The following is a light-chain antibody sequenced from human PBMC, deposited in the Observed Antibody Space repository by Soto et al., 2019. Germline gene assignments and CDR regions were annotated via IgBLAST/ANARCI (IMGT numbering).Light chain of an antibody. J-gene: IGKJ2*02. Sequence: EIVMTQSPATLSVSPGERATLSCRASQSVGGNLAWYQQKPGQAPRLLIYGASTRATDIPARFSGSVSGTEFTLTISSLQSEDFAVYYCQQYNKWPPLMCTFGQGTRLEI. CDR1: QSVGGN. CDR2: GAS. V-gene: IGKV3-15*01. CDR3: QQYNKWPPLMCT.